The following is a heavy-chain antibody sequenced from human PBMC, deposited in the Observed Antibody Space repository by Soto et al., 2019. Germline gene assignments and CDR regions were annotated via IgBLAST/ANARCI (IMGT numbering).Heavy chain of an antibody. J-gene: IGHJ3*01. CDR3: ATWHEREHAYDV. D-gene: IGHD1-1*01. CDR2: LYDLDGS. V-gene: IGHV3-53*01. CDR1: GFTISGKKY. Sequence: GGGLIQPGESLRLSCAAFGFTISGKKYVAWVRQAPGKGLEWVSALYDLDGSFYAASVKGRFTTSSDSSKTTVYLQMNDLRPDDTAVYYCATWHEREHAYDVWGQGTTVTVSS.